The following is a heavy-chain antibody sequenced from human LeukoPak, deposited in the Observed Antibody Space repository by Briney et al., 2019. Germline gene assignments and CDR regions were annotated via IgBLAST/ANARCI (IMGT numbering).Heavy chain of an antibody. CDR2: IIPIFGTA. D-gene: IGHD5-12*01. J-gene: IGHJ4*02. V-gene: IGHV1-69*05. CDR1: EGTFSSYA. Sequence: GASVKVSCKASEGTFSSYAISWVRQAPGQGLEWMGGIIPIFGTANYAQKFQGRVTITTDESTSTAYMELSSLRSEDTAVYYCASLVATHLGGFDYWGQGTLVTVSS. CDR3: ASLVATHLGGFDY.